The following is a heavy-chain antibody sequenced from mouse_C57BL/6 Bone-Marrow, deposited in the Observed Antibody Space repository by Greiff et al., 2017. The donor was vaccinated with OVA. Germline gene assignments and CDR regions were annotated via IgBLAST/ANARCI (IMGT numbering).Heavy chain of an antibody. Sequence: EVMLVESGGDLVKPGGSLKLSCAASGFTFSSYGMSWVRQTPDKRLEWVATISSGGSYTYYPDSVKGRFTISRDNAKNTLYLQMSSLKSEDTAMYDCARPRSSYALDYWGQGTTLTVSS. V-gene: IGHV5-6*02. CDR3: ARPRSSYALDY. J-gene: IGHJ2*01. CDR1: GFTFSSYG. D-gene: IGHD1-1*01. CDR2: ISSGGSYT.